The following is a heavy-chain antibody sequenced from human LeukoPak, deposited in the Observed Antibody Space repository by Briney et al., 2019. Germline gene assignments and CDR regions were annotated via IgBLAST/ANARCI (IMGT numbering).Heavy chain of an antibody. Sequence: KSSETLSLTCTVSGGSISNFYWSWIRQPPGKGLEWIGYFYYSGSTKYSPSLKSRVTISVDTSKNQFSLKLSSVTAADTAVYYCARSSSSEFYYYYYMDVWGKGTTVTVSS. CDR3: ARSSSSEFYYYYYMDV. J-gene: IGHJ6*03. D-gene: IGHD6-6*01. CDR1: GGSISNFY. V-gene: IGHV4-59*08. CDR2: FYYSGST.